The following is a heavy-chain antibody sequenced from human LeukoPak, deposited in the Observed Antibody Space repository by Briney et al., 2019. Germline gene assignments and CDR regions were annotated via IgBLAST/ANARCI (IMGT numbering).Heavy chain of an antibody. V-gene: IGHV4-30-2*01. D-gene: IGHD5-18*01. Sequence: PSQTLSLTCTVSGGSISSGGYYWSWIRQPPGKGLEWIGYIYHSGSTYYNPSLKSRVTISVDRSKNQFSLKLSSVTAADTAVYYCARDQKGLQDYWGQGTLVTVSS. J-gene: IGHJ4*02. CDR2: IYHSGST. CDR1: GGSISSGGYY. CDR3: ARDQKGLQDY.